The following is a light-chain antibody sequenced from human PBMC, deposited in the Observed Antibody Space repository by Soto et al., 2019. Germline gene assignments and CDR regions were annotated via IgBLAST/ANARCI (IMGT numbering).Light chain of an antibody. V-gene: IGKV3-15*01. J-gene: IGKJ1*01. CDR1: QSVSSN. CDR3: QQYNNWLRT. Sequence: EIVLTQSPATLSVSPGERATRSCRASQSVSSNLAWYQQKPGQAPRLLIYGASTRATGIPARFSGSGSGTEFTLTLSSLQSEDFAVYYCQQYNNWLRTFGQGTKWIS. CDR2: GAS.